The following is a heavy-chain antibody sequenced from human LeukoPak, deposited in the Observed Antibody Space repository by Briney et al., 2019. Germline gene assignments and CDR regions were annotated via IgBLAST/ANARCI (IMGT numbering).Heavy chain of an antibody. D-gene: IGHD1-26*01. J-gene: IGHJ6*03. V-gene: IGHV3-64*01. CDR1: GFTFSAYT. CDR2: IISNGGST. Sequence: PGGSLRLSCAASGFTFSAYTIHWVRQAPGRRLESSSAIISNGGSTYYANSVKGRFTISRDNSKNTLYLQMGSLRAEDMAVYYCARVKMGATISDYYYYYMDVWGKGTTVTVSS. CDR3: ARVKMGATISDYYYYYMDV.